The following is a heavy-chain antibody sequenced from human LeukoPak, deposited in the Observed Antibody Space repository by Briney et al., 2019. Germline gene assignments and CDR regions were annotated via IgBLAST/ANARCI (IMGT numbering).Heavy chain of an antibody. D-gene: IGHD2-8*01. CDR3: ARVRGRDGYFDY. CDR2: VSYTGGA. Sequence: SETLSLTCTVSGASISTSRSYGAWVRQPPGKELEWIASVSYTGGAYYNPSLKSRVTISVETSKNQFSLKVRSVTASDTAVYFCARVRGRDGYFDYWGQGALVTVSS. V-gene: IGHV4-39*07. CDR1: GASISTSRSY. J-gene: IGHJ4*02.